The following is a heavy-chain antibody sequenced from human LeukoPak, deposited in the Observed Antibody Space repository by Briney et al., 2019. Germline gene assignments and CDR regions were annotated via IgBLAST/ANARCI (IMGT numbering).Heavy chain of an antibody. V-gene: IGHV3-21*01. D-gene: IGHD6-6*01. CDR2: ISSSSSYI. CDR3: ARDQVSSSPTIAY. Sequence: GGSLRLSCAASGFTFSSYSMNWVRQAPGKGLEWVSSISSSSSYIYYADSVKGRFTISRDNAKNSLYLQMNSLRAEDTAVYYCARDQVSSSPTIAYWGQGTVVTVSS. CDR1: GFTFSSYS. J-gene: IGHJ4*02.